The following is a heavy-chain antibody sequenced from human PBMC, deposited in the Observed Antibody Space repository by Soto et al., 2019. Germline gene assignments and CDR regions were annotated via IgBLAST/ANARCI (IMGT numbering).Heavy chain of an antibody. CDR3: VRGSSTPDLDI. J-gene: IGHJ6*02. Sequence: GGSLRLSCVGSGFRFSDYPLNWVRQAPGQGLEWVANINRSGTSTYYVDSVRGRFTTSRDNTNNSFYLNMDSLRVGDTATYYWVRGSSTPDLDIWGRGTTVTVSS. D-gene: IGHD3-10*01. V-gene: IGHV3-7*03. CDR2: INRSGTST. CDR1: GFRFSDYP.